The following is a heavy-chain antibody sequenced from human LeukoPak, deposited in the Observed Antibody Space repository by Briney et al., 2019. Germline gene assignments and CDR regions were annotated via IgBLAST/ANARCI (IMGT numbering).Heavy chain of an antibody. D-gene: IGHD3-3*01. CDR1: GYTFTSYY. CDR2: INPSGGST. CDR3: ARDQNSYYDFWSGYYAGAYFDY. V-gene: IGHV1-46*01. J-gene: IGHJ4*02. Sequence: GASVKVSCKASGYTFTSYYMHWVRQAPGQGLEWMGLINPSGGSTSYAQKFQGRVTMTRDMSTSTVYMELSSLRSEDTAVYYCARDQNSYYDFWSGYYAGAYFDYWGQGTLVTVSS.